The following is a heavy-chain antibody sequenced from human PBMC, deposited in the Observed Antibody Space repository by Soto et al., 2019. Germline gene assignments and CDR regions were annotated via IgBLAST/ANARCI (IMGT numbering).Heavy chain of an antibody. J-gene: IGHJ6*02. CDR2: ISGGGGST. CDR1: GFTFSSYA. CDR3: ARGNYYSMDV. V-gene: IGHV3-23*01. Sequence: PGGSLRLSCAASGFTFSSYAMSWVRQAPGKGLEWVSGISGGGGSTYYADSVKGRFTISRDSAKNTLYLQMNSLRAEDTAVYYCARGNYYSMDVWGQGTTVTVSS.